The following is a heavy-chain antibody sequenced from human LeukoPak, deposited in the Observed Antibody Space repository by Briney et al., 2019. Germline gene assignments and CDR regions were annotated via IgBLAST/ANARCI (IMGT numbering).Heavy chain of an antibody. D-gene: IGHD2-15*01. CDR2: IYYSGST. V-gene: IGHV4-59*01. CDR1: GGSISSYY. Sequence: SETLSLTCTVSGGSISSYYWSSIRQPPGKGLEWIGYIYYSGSTNYNPSLKSRVTISVDTSKNQFSLKLSSVTAADTAVYYCARGVVAALVYWGQGTLVTVSS. J-gene: IGHJ4*02. CDR3: ARGVVAALVY.